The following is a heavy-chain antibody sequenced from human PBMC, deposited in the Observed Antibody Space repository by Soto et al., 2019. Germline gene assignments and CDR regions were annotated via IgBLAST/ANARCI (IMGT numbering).Heavy chain of an antibody. CDR2: INVYNGNT. CDR3: ARGVGSGSYYNRPFDF. V-gene: IGHV1-18*01. CDR1: GYTFTNYG. D-gene: IGHD3-10*01. Sequence: VKVSCKASGYTFTNYGISWVRQAPGQGLEWMGWINVYNGNTKYAQKVQGRVTMTTDTSTSTAYMELRSLRSDDTAVYYCARGVGSGSYYNRPFDFWGQG. J-gene: IGHJ4*02.